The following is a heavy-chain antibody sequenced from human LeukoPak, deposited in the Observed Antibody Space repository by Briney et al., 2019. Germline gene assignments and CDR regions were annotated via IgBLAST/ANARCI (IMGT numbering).Heavy chain of an antibody. V-gene: IGHV4-59*05. CDR3: AKLPTVMPLLYYFDY. J-gene: IGHJ4*02. Sequence: PSETLSLTCTVSGGSISSYYWSWIRQPPGKGLEWIGSIFYGGSTYYNPSLKSRVTISVDTSKNQFSLKLSSVTAADTAVYYCAKLPTVMPLLYYFDYWGPGTLVTVSS. CDR2: IFYGGST. D-gene: IGHD4-11*01. CDR1: GGSISSYY.